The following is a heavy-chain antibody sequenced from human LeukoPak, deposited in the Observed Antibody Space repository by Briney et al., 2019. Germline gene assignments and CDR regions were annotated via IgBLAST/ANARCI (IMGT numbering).Heavy chain of an antibody. V-gene: IGHV4-39*07. CDR1: GGSISSSSYY. CDR2: IYYSGST. Sequence: SETLSLTCTVSGGSISSSSYYWGWIRQPPGKGLEWIGSIYYSGSTYYNPSLKSRVTISVDTSKNQFSLKLSSVTAADTAVYYCARVHWLAFDYWGQGTLVTVSS. J-gene: IGHJ4*02. CDR3: ARVHWLAFDY. D-gene: IGHD6-19*01.